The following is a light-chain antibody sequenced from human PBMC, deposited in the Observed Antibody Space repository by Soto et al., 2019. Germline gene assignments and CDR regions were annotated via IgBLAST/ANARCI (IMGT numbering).Light chain of an antibody. Sequence: DIQMTQSPASVSASVGDRVTITCRASQGISWLAWYQQKPGKPPKLLIYAASSLQSGVPARFSGSGSGTDFTLTISSLEPEDFAVYYCQQRSNWPLLTFGGGTKVDIK. CDR1: QGISW. V-gene: IGKV1-12*01. CDR2: AAS. J-gene: IGKJ4*01. CDR3: QQRSNWPLLT.